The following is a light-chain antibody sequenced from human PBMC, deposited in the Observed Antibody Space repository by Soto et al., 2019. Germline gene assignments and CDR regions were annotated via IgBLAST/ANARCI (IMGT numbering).Light chain of an antibody. V-gene: IGKV1-17*01. J-gene: IGKJ1*01. CDR3: LQHRSYPRS. CDR2: KAS. Sequence: DIQMTQSQSSLSASVGDRVTITCRASHSISSYLNWYQQKPGKVPKLLIYKASSLESGVPSRFSGSGSGTEFTLTISSLQAEDFATYYCLQHRSYPRSFGQGTKVDIK. CDR1: HSISSY.